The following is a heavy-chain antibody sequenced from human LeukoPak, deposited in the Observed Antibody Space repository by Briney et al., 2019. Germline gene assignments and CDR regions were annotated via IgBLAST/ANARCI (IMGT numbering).Heavy chain of an antibody. CDR1: GFTFDDYA. CDR2: ISGSGGST. CDR3: ARGRREYYDILTGYSPLYDY. D-gene: IGHD3-9*01. V-gene: IGHV3-23*01. J-gene: IGHJ4*02. Sequence: PGGSLRLSCAASGFTFDDYAMSWVRQAPGKGLEWVSAISGSGGSTYYADSVKGRFTISRDNSKNTLYLQMNSLRAEDTAVYYCARGRREYYDILTGYSPLYDYWGQGTLVTVSS.